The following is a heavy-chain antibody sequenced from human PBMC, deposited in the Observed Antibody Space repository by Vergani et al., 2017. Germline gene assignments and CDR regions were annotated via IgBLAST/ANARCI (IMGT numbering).Heavy chain of an antibody. V-gene: IGHV4-61*08. Sequence: QLLLQESGPGVVKPSETLSLICNVSGGSVSGSGYYWSWIRQSPGKGLEWIGYIYSTGSTNYNPSLNSRVTMSVDTSKNQFSLKLRSVTAADTAVYFCARVMYRDEASTGYRLEGMDIWGQGTTVTISS. CDR3: ARVMYRDEASTGYRLEGMDI. CDR2: IYSTGST. CDR1: GGSVSGSGYY. D-gene: IGHD3-9*01. J-gene: IGHJ6*02.